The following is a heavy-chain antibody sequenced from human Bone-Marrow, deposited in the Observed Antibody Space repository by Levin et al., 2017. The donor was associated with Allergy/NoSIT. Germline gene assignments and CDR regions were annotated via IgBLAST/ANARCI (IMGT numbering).Heavy chain of an antibody. CDR1: GFTFSSYS. J-gene: IGHJ6*02. CDR3: ARDGTPRMDV. CDR2: ISSSSSYI. V-gene: IGHV3-21*01. Sequence: PGESLKISCAASGFTFSSYSMNWVRQAPGKGLEWVSSISSSSSYIYYADSVKGRFTISRDNAKNSLYLQMNSLRAEDTAVYYCARDGTPRMDVWGQGTTVTVSS.